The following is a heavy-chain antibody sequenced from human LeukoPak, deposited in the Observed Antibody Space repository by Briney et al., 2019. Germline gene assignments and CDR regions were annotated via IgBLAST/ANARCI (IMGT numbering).Heavy chain of an antibody. V-gene: IGHV1-8*01. CDR2: MNPNSGNT. CDR3: ARGPGYSSGRKGP. Sequence: ASVKVSCKASGYTFTSYDINWVRQATGQGLEWMGWMNPNSGNTGYAQKFQGRVTMTRDTSISTAYMELSRLRSDDTAVYYCARGPGYSSGRKGPWGQGTLVTVSS. D-gene: IGHD6-19*01. CDR1: GYTFTSYD. J-gene: IGHJ5*02.